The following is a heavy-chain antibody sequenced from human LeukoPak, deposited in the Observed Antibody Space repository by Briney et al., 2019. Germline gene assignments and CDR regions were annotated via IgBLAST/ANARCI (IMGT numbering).Heavy chain of an antibody. V-gene: IGHV7-4-1*02. D-gene: IGHD6-13*01. Sequence: ASVKVSCKASGYTFTSYGISWVRQAPGQGLEWMGWINTNTGNPTYAQGFTGRFVFSLDTSVSTAYLQISSLKAEDTAVYYCARDRDSSSWYFDLWGRGTLVTVPS. CDR3: ARDRDSSSWYFDL. CDR1: GYTFTSYG. CDR2: INTNTGNP. J-gene: IGHJ2*01.